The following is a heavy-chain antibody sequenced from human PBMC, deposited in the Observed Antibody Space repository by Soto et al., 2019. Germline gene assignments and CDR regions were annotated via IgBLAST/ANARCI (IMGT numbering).Heavy chain of an antibody. Sequence: GASVKVSCKASGYTFTSYDINWVRQATGQGLEWMGWMNPNSGNTGYAQKFQGRVTMTRNTSISTAYMELSSLRSEDTAVYYCARAYYYDSSGYYWGDYYYCYGMDVWGQGTTVTVSS. CDR3: ARAYYYDSSGYYWGDYYYCYGMDV. D-gene: IGHD3-22*01. CDR1: GYTFTSYD. V-gene: IGHV1-8*01. J-gene: IGHJ6*02. CDR2: MNPNSGNT.